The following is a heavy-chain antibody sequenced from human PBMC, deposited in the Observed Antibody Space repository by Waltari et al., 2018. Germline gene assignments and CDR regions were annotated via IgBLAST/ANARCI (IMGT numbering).Heavy chain of an antibody. D-gene: IGHD5-12*01. CDR3: ARVSGYDWSFDY. CDR1: GYTFTSYA. Sequence: QVQLVQSGAEVKKPGASVKVSCKASGYTFTSYAMHWVRQAPGQRLEWMGWINAGNGNTKYSQKFQGRVTITRDTSASTAYMELSSLRSEDTAVYYCARVSGYDWSFDYWGQGTLVTVSS. V-gene: IGHV1-3*01. CDR2: INAGNGNT. J-gene: IGHJ4*02.